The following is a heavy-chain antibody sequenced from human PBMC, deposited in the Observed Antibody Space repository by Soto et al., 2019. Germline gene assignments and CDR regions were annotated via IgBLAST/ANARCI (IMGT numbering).Heavy chain of an antibody. CDR3: ARGPRTVTTIVDY. J-gene: IGHJ4*02. Sequence: QVQLQQWGAGLLKPSETLSLTCAVYGGSFSGYYWSWIRQPPGKGLEWIGEINHSGSTNYNPSLKSRVTISVDTSKNQFSLKLSSVTAADTAVYYCARGPRTVTTIVDYWGQGTLVTVSS. D-gene: IGHD4-4*01. V-gene: IGHV4-34*01. CDR2: INHSGST. CDR1: GGSFSGYY.